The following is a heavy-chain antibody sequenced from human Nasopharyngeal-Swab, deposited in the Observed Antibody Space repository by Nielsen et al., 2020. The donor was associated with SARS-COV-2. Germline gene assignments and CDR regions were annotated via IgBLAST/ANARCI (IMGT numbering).Heavy chain of an antibody. CDR1: GGSISSSNL. CDR3: ARYCDTATCWGVFNY. Sequence: SETLSLTCAVSGGSISSSNLWGWVRQPPGKGLEWIGEILQSGSANYNPSLKSRVTISVDRSKNQLSLDMSSVTAADTAVYYCARYCDTATCWGVFNYWGQGTLVSVSS. J-gene: IGHJ4*02. V-gene: IGHV4-4*02. D-gene: IGHD3-22*01. CDR2: ILQSGSA.